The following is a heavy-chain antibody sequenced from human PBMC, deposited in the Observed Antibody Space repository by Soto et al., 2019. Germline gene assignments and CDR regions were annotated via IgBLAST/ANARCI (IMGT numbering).Heavy chain of an antibody. Sequence: QVQLVESGGGVVQPGRSLRLSCAASGFTFSSYGMHWVRQAPGKGLEWVAVISYDGSNKYYADSVKGRFTISRDNSKNTLYLQMNSLRAEDTAVYYCAKDSSPPSFTMIVLDPCGQGTLVTVSS. J-gene: IGHJ5*02. CDR3: AKDSSPPSFTMIVLDP. CDR2: ISYDGSNK. V-gene: IGHV3-30*18. CDR1: GFTFSSYG. D-gene: IGHD3-22*01.